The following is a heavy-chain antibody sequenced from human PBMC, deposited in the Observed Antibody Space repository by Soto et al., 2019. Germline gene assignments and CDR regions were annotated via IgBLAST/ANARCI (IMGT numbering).Heavy chain of an antibody. CDR3: ARETWGSSSWYIYYGMDV. D-gene: IGHD6-13*01. V-gene: IGHV4-4*07. CDR1: GGSISSYY. CDR2: IYTSGST. J-gene: IGHJ6*02. Sequence: PSETLSLTCTVSGGSISSYYWSWIRQPAGKGLEWIGRIYTSGSTNYNPSLKSRVTMSVDTSKNQFSLKLSSVTAADTAVYYCARETWGSSSWYIYYGMDVWGQGTTVTVSS.